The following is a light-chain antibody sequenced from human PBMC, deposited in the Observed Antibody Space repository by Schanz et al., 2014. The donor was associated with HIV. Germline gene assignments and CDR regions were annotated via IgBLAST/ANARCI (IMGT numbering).Light chain of an antibody. CDR2: EVT. CDR3: SSYAGSNTWV. CDR1: SSDVGSYNL. V-gene: IGLV2-14*02. J-gene: IGLJ3*02. Sequence: QSALTQPASVSGSPGQSITISCTGTSSDVGSYNLVSWYQQHPGKAPKLLIYEVTKWPSGVPDRFSGSKSGNTASLTVSGLQAEDEADYYCSSYAGSNTWVFGGGTKLTVL.